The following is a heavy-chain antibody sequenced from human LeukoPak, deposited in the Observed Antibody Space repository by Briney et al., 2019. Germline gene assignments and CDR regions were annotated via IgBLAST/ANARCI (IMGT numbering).Heavy chain of an antibody. CDR1: GYTFTSYG. D-gene: IGHD3-22*01. J-gene: IGHJ3*02. CDR2: ISAHNGNT. V-gene: IGHV1-18*01. Sequence: ASVKVSCKASGYTFTSYGISWVRQAPGQGLEWMGWISAHNGNTNYAQKLQGRVTMTTDTSTSTAYMELRSLRSDDTAVYYCARVPLSITMIVGDDAFDIWGQGTMVTVSS. CDR3: ARVPLSITMIVGDDAFDI.